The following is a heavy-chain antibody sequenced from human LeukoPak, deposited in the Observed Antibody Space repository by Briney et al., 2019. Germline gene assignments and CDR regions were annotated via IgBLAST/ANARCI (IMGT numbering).Heavy chain of an antibody. V-gene: IGHV3-23*01. CDR1: GFTFSSYA. Sequence: GGSLRLSCAASGFTFSSYAMTWVPQAPGKGLEWVSATSGGGSSTYYVDSVKGRFTISRDNSKNTLYLQMNSLRAEDTAVYYRAKLDTYYYDASGSYFDYWGQGTLVTVSS. D-gene: IGHD3-22*01. J-gene: IGHJ4*02. CDR3: AKLDTYYYDASGSYFDY. CDR2: TSGGGSST.